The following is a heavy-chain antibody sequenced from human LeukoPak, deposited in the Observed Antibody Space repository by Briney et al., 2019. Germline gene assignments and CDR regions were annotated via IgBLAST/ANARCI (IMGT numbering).Heavy chain of an antibody. J-gene: IGHJ4*02. CDR1: GFMFSSYW. CDR2: IKQDGSEK. Sequence: PGGSLRLSCAASGFMFSSYWMSWVRQAPGKGLEWVAHIKQDGSEKYYVDSVKGRFTISRDNARNSLSLQMNSVRAEDTALYYCARDRGGHGWYEFEYWGQGTLVTVSS. CDR3: ARDRGGHGWYEFEY. D-gene: IGHD6-19*01. V-gene: IGHV3-7*01.